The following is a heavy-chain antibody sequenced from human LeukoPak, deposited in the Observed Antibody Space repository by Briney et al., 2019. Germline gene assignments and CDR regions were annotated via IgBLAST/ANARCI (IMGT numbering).Heavy chain of an antibody. CDR1: GFTFSSYG. J-gene: IGHJ4*02. D-gene: IGHD3-3*01. V-gene: IGHV3-30*02. CDR2: IRYDGSNK. CDR3: AKVLGEELRFLEWLADY. Sequence: PGGSLRLSCAASGFTFSSYGMHWVRQAPGKGLEWVAFIRYDGSNKYYADSVKGRFTIYRDNSKNTLYLQMNSLRAEDTAVYYCAKVLGEELRFLEWLADYWGQGTLVTVSS.